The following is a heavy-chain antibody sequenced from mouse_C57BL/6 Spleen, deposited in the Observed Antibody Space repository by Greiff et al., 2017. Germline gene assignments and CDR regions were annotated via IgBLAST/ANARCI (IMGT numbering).Heavy chain of an antibody. CDR1: GYTFTSYG. V-gene: IGHV1-81*01. J-gene: IGHJ4*01. Sequence: VQLVESGAELARPGASVKLSCKASGYTFTSYGISWVKQRTGQGLEWIGEIYPRSGNTYYNEKFKGKATLTADKSSSTAYMELRSLTSEDSAVYFCARGVYGSSYDAMDYWGQGTSVTVSS. CDR3: ARGVYGSSYDAMDY. D-gene: IGHD1-1*01. CDR2: IYPRSGNT.